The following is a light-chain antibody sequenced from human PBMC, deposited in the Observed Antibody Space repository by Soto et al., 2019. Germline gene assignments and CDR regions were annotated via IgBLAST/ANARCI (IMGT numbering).Light chain of an antibody. Sequence: EIVMTQSPATLSVSPGERATLSCRASQSVSNNLAWYQQKPGQAPRLLIYGASTRATGIPARFSGSGSGTEFTLTISRLQSEDFAVYYCQQSNDWWTFGQGTKVEIK. J-gene: IGKJ1*01. V-gene: IGKV3-15*01. CDR3: QQSNDWWT. CDR1: QSVSNN. CDR2: GAS.